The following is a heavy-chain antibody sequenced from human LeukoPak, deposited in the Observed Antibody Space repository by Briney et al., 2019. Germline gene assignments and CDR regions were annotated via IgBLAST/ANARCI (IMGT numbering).Heavy chain of an antibody. CDR1: GFTFSSYG. CDR3: ARGVVPAAGGYFQH. D-gene: IGHD2-2*01. CDR2: IRYDGSNK. Sequence: GGSLSLSCAASGFTFSSYGMHWVRQAPGKGLEWVAFIRYDGSNKYYADSVKGRFTISRDNSKNTLYLQMNSLRAEDTAVYYCARGVVPAAGGYFQHWGQGTLVTVSS. V-gene: IGHV3-30*02. J-gene: IGHJ1*01.